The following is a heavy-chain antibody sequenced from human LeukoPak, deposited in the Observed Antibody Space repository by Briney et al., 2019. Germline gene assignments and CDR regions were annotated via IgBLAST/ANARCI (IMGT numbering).Heavy chain of an antibody. CDR3: ARHEYSGSYYGLSWFDP. CDR1: GGSTSSSGYY. D-gene: IGHD1-26*01. J-gene: IGHJ5*02. Sequence: SETLSLTCTVSGGSTSSSGYYWGWIRQPPGKGLEWIASIYYSGSTYYNPSLKSRVAISVDTSKNQLSLKLSSLTAADTAVYYCARHEYSGSYYGLSWFDPWGQGTLVTVSS. V-gene: IGHV4-39*01. CDR2: IYYSGST.